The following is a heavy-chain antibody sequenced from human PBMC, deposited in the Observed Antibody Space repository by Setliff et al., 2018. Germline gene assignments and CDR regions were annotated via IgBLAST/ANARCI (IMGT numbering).Heavy chain of an antibody. J-gene: IGHJ3*02. Sequence: PSETLSLTCGVSGISISSGHYWGWIRQPPGKGLEWIATIYHKGRTYYNPSLDSRVTISLDTSKNHLSLRLSSVTAADTAVYYCASPRRDDLDSPFDAFDIWGQGTKVTVS. D-gene: IGHD3-3*01. CDR3: ASPRRDDLDSPFDAFDI. CDR2: IYHKGRT. CDR1: GISISSGHY. V-gene: IGHV4-38-2*01.